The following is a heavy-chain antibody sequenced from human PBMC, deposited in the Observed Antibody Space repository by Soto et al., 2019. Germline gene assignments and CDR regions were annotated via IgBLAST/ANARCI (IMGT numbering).Heavy chain of an antibody. V-gene: IGHV3-21*01. CDR3: ARDFLLVDVVATTAGAFDY. J-gene: IGHJ4*02. CDR1: GFTFSSYN. CDR2: ISSSSSYI. Sequence: GGSLRLSCAASGFTFSSYNMNWVRQAPGKGLEWVSSISSSSSYIYYADSVKGRFTLSRDNAKNSLYLQMNSLRAEDTALYYCARDFLLVDVVATTAGAFDYWGQGTLVTVSS. D-gene: IGHD5-12*01.